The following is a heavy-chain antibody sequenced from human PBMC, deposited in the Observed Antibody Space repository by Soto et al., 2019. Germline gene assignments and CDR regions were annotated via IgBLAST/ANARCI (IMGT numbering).Heavy chain of an antibody. CDR2: ISSSSSTI. Sequence: PGGSLRLSCAASGFTFSSYSMNWVRQAPGKGLEWVSYISSSSSTIYYADSVKGRFTISRDNAKNSLYLQMNSLRDEDTAVYYCARESRYSGKEGAFDFWGQGTMVTVSS. CDR3: ARESRYSGKEGAFDF. CDR1: GFTFSSYS. J-gene: IGHJ3*01. V-gene: IGHV3-48*02. D-gene: IGHD1-26*01.